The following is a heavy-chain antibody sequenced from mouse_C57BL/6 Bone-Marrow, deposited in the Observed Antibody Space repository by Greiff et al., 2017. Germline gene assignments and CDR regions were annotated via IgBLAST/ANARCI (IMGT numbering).Heavy chain of an antibody. CDR3: ERSIDYDYAMDY. CDR2: SNPNNGGT. J-gene: IGHJ4*01. D-gene: IGHD2-4*01. Sequence: EVQLQQSGPELVKPGASVKISCKASGYTFTDYYMNWVKQSHGKSLEWIGDSNPNNGGTSYNQKFKGKATLTVDKSSSTAYMELRSLTSEDSAVYYCERSIDYDYAMDYWGQGTSVTVSS. V-gene: IGHV1-26*01. CDR1: GYTFTDYY.